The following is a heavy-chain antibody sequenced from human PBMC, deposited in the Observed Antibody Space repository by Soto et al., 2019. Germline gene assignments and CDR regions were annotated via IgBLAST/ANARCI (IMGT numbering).Heavy chain of an antibody. J-gene: IGHJ4*02. CDR3: ARVEGSGTYYYYFEY. CDR2: ISAYNDKT. V-gene: IGHV1-18*01. D-gene: IGHD3-10*01. Sequence: ASVKVSCKASGYTFTSYGISWVRQAPGQGLEWMGWISAYNDKTNYAQKLQDRITMTTDTSTSTAYMELRSLRSDDTAMYYCARVEGSGTYYYYFEYWGQGTLVTVSS. CDR1: GYTFTSYG.